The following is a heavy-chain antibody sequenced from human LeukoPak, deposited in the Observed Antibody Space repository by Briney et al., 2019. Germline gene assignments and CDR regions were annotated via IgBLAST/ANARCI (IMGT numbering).Heavy chain of an antibody. CDR2: INPNSGGT. CDR3: ASEAVGATTDAFDI. Sequence: ASVKVSCKGSGYTFTCYYMHWVRQAPGQGLEWMGWINPNSGGTNYAQKFQGRVTMTRDTSISTAYMELSRLRSDDTVVYYCASEAVGATTDAFDIWGQGTMVTVSS. CDR1: GYTFTCYY. J-gene: IGHJ3*02. D-gene: IGHD1-26*01. V-gene: IGHV1-2*02.